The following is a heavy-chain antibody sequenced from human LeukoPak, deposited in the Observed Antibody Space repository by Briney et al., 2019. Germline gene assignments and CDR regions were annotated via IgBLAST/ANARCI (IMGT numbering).Heavy chain of an antibody. CDR1: GYTFTSYY. D-gene: IGHD3-10*01. V-gene: IGHV1-2*02. CDR2: INPNSGGT. CDR3: ARTVYYGSGSYPMGY. Sequence: ASVKVSCKASGYTFTSYYMHWVRQAPGQGLEWMGIINPNSGGTNYAQKFQGRVTMTRDTSISTAYMELSRLRSDDTAVYYCARTVYYGSGSYPMGYWGQGTLVTVSS. J-gene: IGHJ4*02.